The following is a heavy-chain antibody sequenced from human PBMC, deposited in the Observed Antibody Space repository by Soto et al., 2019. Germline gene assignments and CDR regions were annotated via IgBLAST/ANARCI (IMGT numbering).Heavy chain of an antibody. V-gene: IGHV1-69*13. CDR3: ARETYYYGSGSYYYFDY. CDR1: GGTFSSYA. Sequence: ASVKVSCKASGGTFSSYAISWVRQAPGQGLEWMGGIIPIFGTANYAQKFQGRVTITADESTSTAYMELSSLRSEDTAVYYCARETYYYGSGSYYYFDYWGQGTLVTVSS. J-gene: IGHJ4*02. D-gene: IGHD3-10*01. CDR2: IIPIFGTA.